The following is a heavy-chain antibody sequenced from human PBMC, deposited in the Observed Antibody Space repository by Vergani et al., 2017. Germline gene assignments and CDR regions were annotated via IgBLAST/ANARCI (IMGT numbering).Heavy chain of an antibody. CDR1: GCTFSSYG. Sequence: QVQLVESGGGVVQPGGSLILSCAASGCTFSSYGMHWVRQAPGKGLEWVAFIRYDGSNKYYADSVKGRFTISRDNSKNTLYLQMNSLRAEDTAVYYCAKDGYDILTGPYGMDVWGQGTTVTVSS. D-gene: IGHD3-9*01. CDR3: AKDGYDILTGPYGMDV. J-gene: IGHJ6*02. CDR2: IRYDGSNK. V-gene: IGHV3-30*02.